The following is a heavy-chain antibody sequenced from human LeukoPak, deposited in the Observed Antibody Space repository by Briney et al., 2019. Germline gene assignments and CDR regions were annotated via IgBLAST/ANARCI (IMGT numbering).Heavy chain of an antibody. CDR3: AKGGSMTTVTFFDY. J-gene: IGHJ4*02. CDR1: GFTFSSYA. V-gene: IGHV3-23*01. Sequence: QAGGSLGLSCAASGFTFSSYAMSWVRQAPGKGLEWVSAISGSGGSTYYADSVKGRFTISRDNSKNTLYLQMNSLRAEDTAVYYCAKGGSMTTVTFFDYWGQGTLVTVSS. D-gene: IGHD4-11*01. CDR2: ISGSGGST.